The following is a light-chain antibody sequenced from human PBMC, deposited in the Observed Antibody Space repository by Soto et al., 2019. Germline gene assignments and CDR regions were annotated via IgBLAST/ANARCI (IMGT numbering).Light chain of an antibody. V-gene: IGLV1-44*01. CDR2: SNN. J-gene: IGLJ2*01. CDR1: SSNIGSNT. CDR3: AAWDDSLTVV. Sequence: QAVVTQPPSASGTPGQRVTISCSGSSSNIGSNTVNWYQQLPGTAPKLLIYSNNQRPSGVPDRFSGSKSGTSASLAISGLQSEDEDDYYCAAWDDSLTVVFGGGTKVTVL.